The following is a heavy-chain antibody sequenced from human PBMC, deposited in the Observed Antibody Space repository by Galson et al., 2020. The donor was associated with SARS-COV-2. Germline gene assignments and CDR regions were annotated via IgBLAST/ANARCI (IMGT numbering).Heavy chain of an antibody. Sequence: SVKVSCKASGGTFNSYSISWVRQAPGQGLEWMGGIIPVFGTTNYAQKFRGRVTISADGSTSTVYMEVGSLRSEDTAIYYCAGISRFCATTSCSYFYFYGMDVWGQGTTVTVSS. CDR3: AGISRFCATTSCSYFYFYGMDV. J-gene: IGHJ6*02. V-gene: IGHV1-69*13. D-gene: IGHD2-2*01. CDR1: GGTFNSYS. CDR2: IIPVFGTT.